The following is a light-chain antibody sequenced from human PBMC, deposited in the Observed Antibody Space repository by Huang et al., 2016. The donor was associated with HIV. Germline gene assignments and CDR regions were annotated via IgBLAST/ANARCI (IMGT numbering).Light chain of an antibody. V-gene: IGKV2-28*01. Sequence: DIVMNQSPRSLPVTPGEPASISCRSSQSLLHSNGYNYLDWYLKKPGQSPQLLIYLGSNRATGVPDRFSGSGSGTDFTLRISRVEAEDVGVYYCMQALQTWTFGQGTKVEIK. CDR2: LGS. CDR3: MQALQTWT. J-gene: IGKJ1*01. CDR1: QSLLHSNGYNY.